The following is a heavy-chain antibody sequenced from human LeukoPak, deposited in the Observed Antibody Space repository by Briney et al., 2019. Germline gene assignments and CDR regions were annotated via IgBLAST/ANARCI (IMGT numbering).Heavy chain of an antibody. V-gene: IGHV3-11*01. CDR2: ITNSGSTT. CDR3: AKDRSTAAGLFDY. J-gene: IGHJ4*02. CDR1: GFTFSDYY. Sequence: PGGSLRLSCAASGFTFSDYYMSWIRQAPGKGLEWVSYITNSGSTTYYADSVKGRFTISRDNSKNTLYLQMNSLRAEDTAVYYCAKDRSTAAGLFDYWGQGTLVTVSS. D-gene: IGHD6-13*01.